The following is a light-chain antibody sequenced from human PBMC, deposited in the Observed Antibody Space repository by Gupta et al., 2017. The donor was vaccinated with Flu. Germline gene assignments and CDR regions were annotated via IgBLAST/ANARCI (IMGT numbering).Light chain of an antibody. CDR1: QSILYNPNNKNY. CDR3: QQYYSTPRT. J-gene: IGKJ1*01. V-gene: IGKV4-1*01. CDR2: RAS. Sequence: DIVMTQSPDSLAVSLGERATIHYKSTQSILYNPNNKNYFAWSQQKPGRPPNQLIFRASTRESGVADQFSGGGSGTDFTLTISSLQADDVAVYYCQQYYSTPRTFGQGTKVDIK.